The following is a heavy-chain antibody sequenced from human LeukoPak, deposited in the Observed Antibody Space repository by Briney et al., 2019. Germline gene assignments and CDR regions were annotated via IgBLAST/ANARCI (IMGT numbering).Heavy chain of an antibody. J-gene: IGHJ4*02. CDR2: IYYSGST. Sequence: PWETLSLTCTVSGGSISSYYWSWIRQPPGKGLEWIGYIYYSGSTNYNPSLRSRVTISVDTSKNQFSLKLNSVTAADTAVYYCARDYGGYYDSSGPLGIWGQGTLVTVSS. D-gene: IGHD3-22*01. V-gene: IGHV4-59*01. CDR3: ARDYGGYYDSSGPLGI. CDR1: GGSISSYY.